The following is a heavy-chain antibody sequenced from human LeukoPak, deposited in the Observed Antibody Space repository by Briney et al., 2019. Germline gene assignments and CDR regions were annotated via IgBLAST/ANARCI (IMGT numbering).Heavy chain of an antibody. CDR2: ISWNSGSI. CDR1: GFTFDDYA. CDR3: AKVNRRIDYFDY. Sequence: GGSLRLSCAASGFTFDDYAMHWVRQAPGKGLEWVSGISWNSGSIGYADSVKGRFTISRDNAKNSPYLQMNSLRAEDTALYYCAKVNRRIDYFDYWGQGTLVTVSS. V-gene: IGHV3-9*01. J-gene: IGHJ4*02. D-gene: IGHD2/OR15-2a*01.